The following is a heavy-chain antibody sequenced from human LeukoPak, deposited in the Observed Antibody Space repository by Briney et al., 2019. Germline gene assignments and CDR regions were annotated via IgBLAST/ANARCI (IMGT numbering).Heavy chain of an antibody. D-gene: IGHD3-10*01. CDR3: ARGQLLWFGELLPMHYYYYGMDV. V-gene: IGHV1-8*01. Sequence: ASVKVSCKASGYTFTSYDINWVRQATGQGLGWMGWMNPNSGKPGYAQKFQGRATMTRNTSISTAYMELSSLRSEDTAVYYCARGQLLWFGELLPMHYYYYGMDVWGQGTTVTVSS. J-gene: IGHJ6*02. CDR2: MNPNSGKP. CDR1: GYTFTSYD.